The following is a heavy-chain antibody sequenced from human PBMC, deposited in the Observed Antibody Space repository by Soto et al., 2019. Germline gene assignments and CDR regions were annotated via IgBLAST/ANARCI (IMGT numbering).Heavy chain of an antibody. Sequence: QVQLQESGPGLVKPSETLSLTCTVSGGSISSYYWSWIRQPPGKGLEWIGYIYYSGSTNYNPSLKSRVTISVDTSKNQFSLKLSSVTAADTAVYYCARAAAAQNYYYCYMDVWGKGTTVTVSS. CDR1: GGSISSYY. J-gene: IGHJ6*03. D-gene: IGHD6-13*01. CDR2: IYYSGST. CDR3: ARAAAAQNYYYCYMDV. V-gene: IGHV4-59*08.